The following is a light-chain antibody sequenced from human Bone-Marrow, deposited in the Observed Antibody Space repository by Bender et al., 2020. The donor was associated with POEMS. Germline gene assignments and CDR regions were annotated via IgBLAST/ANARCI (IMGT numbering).Light chain of an antibody. Sequence: QAVLTQPPSASGTPGQRVTISCSGSSSNIGTYYVYWYQQLPGTTPKLLIYRDNQRPSGVPDRFSGSKSGTSASLAISGLRSEDEADYYCAAWDESLSGHYVFGTGTKVTVV. J-gene: IGLJ1*01. CDR2: RDN. CDR3: AAWDESLSGHYV. CDR1: SSNIGTYY. V-gene: IGLV1-47*01.